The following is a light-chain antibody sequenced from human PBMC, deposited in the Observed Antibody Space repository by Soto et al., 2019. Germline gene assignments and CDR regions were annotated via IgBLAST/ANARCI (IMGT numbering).Light chain of an antibody. V-gene: IGLV1-36*01. CDR1: RPNVGNNA. J-gene: IGLJ3*02. CDR3: GAWHDSLNGWV. Sequence: QSVLTQPPSVSAAPGQRVTISCSGSRPNVGNNAVNWYQQVPGQAPKLLIYFDDLVPSGVSDRFSGSKSGTSASLAISGLQSEDEADYYCGAWHDSLNGWVFGGGTKLTVL. CDR2: FDD.